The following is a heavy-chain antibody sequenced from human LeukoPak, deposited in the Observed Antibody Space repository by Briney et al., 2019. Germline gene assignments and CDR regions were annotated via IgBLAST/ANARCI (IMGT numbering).Heavy chain of an antibody. D-gene: IGHD4-17*01. CDR2: ISGVGDG. CDR3: ANLYGDKDEK. Sequence: PGGSLRLSCTASGFAINSQAMSWVRQAPGKGLEWVSAISGVGDGYYAESVKGRFTIFRDNSRNTVFLQLNRLRAEDTAVYYCANLYGDKDEKWGQGTLATVSS. CDR1: GFAINSQA. V-gene: IGHV3-23*01. J-gene: IGHJ4*02.